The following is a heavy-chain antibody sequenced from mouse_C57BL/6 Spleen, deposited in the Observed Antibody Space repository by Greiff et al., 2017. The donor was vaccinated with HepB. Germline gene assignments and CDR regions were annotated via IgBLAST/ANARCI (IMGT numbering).Heavy chain of an antibody. CDR3: ARSVTTVVATDWYFDV. CDR1: GYTFTDYY. D-gene: IGHD1-1*01. J-gene: IGHJ1*03. Sequence: VQLKESGAELVRPGASVKLSCKASGYTFTDYYINWVKQRPGQGLEWIARIYPGSGNTYYNEKVKGKATLTAEKSSSTAYMQLSSLTSEDSAVYFCARSVTTVVATDWYFDVWGTGTTVTVSS. V-gene: IGHV1-76*01. CDR2: IYPGSGNT.